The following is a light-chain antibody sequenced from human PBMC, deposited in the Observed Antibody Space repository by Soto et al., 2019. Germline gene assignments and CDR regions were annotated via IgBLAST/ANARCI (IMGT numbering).Light chain of an antibody. CDR3: SSYADFNVL. CDR2: EVS. V-gene: IGLV2-8*01. Sequence: QSALTQPPSASGSPGQSVTISCTGTSSDVGGYNYVSWYQQHPGKAPKLMIYEVSKRPSGVPDRFSGSKSGNTASLTVSGLQAEDEADYYCSSYADFNVLFGGGTKVTVL. CDR1: SSDVGGYNY. J-gene: IGLJ2*01.